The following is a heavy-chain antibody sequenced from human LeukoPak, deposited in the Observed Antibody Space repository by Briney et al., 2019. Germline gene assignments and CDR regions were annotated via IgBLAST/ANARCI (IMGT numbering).Heavy chain of an antibody. Sequence: GGSLRLSCAASGFTFSSYAMSWVRQAPGKGLEWVSAISGSGGSTYYADSVKGRFTISRDNSKNTLYLQMNSLTAEDTAVYYCSKDGHSGSYYGAYYWGQGTLVTVSS. J-gene: IGHJ4*02. V-gene: IGHV3-23*01. D-gene: IGHD1-26*01. CDR1: GFTFSSYA. CDR2: ISGSGGST. CDR3: SKDGHSGSYYGAYY.